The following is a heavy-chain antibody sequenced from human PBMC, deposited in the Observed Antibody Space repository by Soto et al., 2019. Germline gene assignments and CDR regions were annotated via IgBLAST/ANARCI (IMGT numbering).Heavy chain of an antibody. Sequence: QVQLQQWGAGLLKPSETLSLTCAVYGGSFSGYYWSWIRQPPGKGLEWIGEINHSGSTNYNPSLKSRVTISVDTSKNQFSLKLSSVTAADTAVYYCARGRTAFTSAYFQHWGQDTLVTVSS. J-gene: IGHJ1*01. CDR1: GGSFSGYY. CDR3: ARGRTAFTSAYFQH. V-gene: IGHV4-34*01. D-gene: IGHD5-18*01. CDR2: INHSGST.